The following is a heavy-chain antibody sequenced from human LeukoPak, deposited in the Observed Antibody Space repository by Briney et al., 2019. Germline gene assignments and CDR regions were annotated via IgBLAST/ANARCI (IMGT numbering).Heavy chain of an antibody. V-gene: IGHV4-59*01. CDR2: IYYSGSN. CDR1: GVSISSYY. J-gene: IGHJ6*03. Sequence: PSETLSLTCTVSGVSISSYYWSWIRQPPGKGLEWIGYIYYSGSNNYNPSLKSRVTISVDTSKNQFSLKLSSVTAADTAVYYCARVGVYYDILTGYDPSYYMDVWGKGTTVTISS. D-gene: IGHD3-9*01. CDR3: ARVGVYYDILTGYDPSYYMDV.